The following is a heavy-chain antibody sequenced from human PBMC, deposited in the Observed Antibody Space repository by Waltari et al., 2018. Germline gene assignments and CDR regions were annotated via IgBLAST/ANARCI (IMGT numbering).Heavy chain of an antibody. V-gene: IGHV3-30*01. CDR3: AREDICRSTTCYTLDY. CDR1: GFTFSSYS. J-gene: IGHJ4*02. D-gene: IGHD2-2*02. CDR2: MSYDGSSK. Sequence: QVQMVESGGGVVQPGRSLRLSCAASGFTFSSYSIHRVRQAPGKGLEWVALMSYDGSSKYYADSVKGRFTVSRDNSKNTVYLQLNSLRVEDTAVYYCAREDICRSTTCYTLDYWGLGTLVTVSS.